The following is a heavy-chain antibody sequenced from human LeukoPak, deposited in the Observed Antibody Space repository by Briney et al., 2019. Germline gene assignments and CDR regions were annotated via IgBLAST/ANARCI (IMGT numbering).Heavy chain of an antibody. Sequence: GGSLRLSCAASGFTFSSYWMHWVRQVPGKGLVWVSRINSDGSSTSYADSVKGRFTISRDNAKNTLYEQMNSLRAEDTAVYYCSTGSGHAFDIWGRGTMVTVSS. V-gene: IGHV3-74*01. CDR3: STGSGHAFDI. D-gene: IGHD3-10*01. CDR1: GFTFSSYW. J-gene: IGHJ3*02. CDR2: INSDGSST.